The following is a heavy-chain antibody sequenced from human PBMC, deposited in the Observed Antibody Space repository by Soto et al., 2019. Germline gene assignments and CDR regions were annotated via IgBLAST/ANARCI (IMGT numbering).Heavy chain of an antibody. D-gene: IGHD3-9*01. J-gene: IGHJ6*02. Sequence: ASVKVSCKASGYTFTSYDINWVRQATGQGLEWMGWMNPNSGNTGYAQKFQGRVTMTRNTSISTAYVELSSLRSEDTAVYYCARILRGNFLTGYTPYYYYYGMDLWGQGTTVTVSS. V-gene: IGHV1-8*01. CDR2: MNPNSGNT. CDR3: ARILRGNFLTGYTPYYYYYGMDL. CDR1: GYTFTSYD.